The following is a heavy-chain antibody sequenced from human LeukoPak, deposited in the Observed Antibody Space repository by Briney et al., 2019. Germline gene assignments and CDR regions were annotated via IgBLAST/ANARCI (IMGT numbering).Heavy chain of an antibody. CDR2: ISSSSNYI. J-gene: IGHJ4*02. CDR1: EFTFSSYS. Sequence: PGGSLRLSCAASEFTFSSYSMNWVRQARGKGLEWVSSISSSSNYIYYADSVKGRFTISRDNAKNSLYLQMNSVRAEDTAVYYCARGTSAGDYWGQGTLVTVSS. CDR3: ARGTSAGDY. V-gene: IGHV3-21*01.